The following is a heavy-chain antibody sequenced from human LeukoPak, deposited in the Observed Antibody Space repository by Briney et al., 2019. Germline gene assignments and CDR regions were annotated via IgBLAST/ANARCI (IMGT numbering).Heavy chain of an antibody. J-gene: IGHJ4*02. CDR2: INHSGST. D-gene: IGHD6-19*01. CDR1: GGSFSGYY. Sequence: SETLSLTCAVCGGSFSGYYWSWIRQPPGKGLEWIGEINHSGSTNYNPSLKSRVTISVDTSKNQFSLKLSSVTAADTAVYYCARQRIRGWFSYWGQGTLVTVSS. V-gene: IGHV4-34*01. CDR3: ARQRIRGWFSY.